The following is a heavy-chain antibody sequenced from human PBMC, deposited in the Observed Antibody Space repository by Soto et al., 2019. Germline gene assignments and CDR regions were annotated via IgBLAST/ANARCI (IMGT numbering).Heavy chain of an antibody. D-gene: IGHD3-22*01. CDR1: GGSISSYY. CDR3: ARGGYYYDSSGYFAFDI. Sequence: QVQLQESGPGLVKPSETLSLTCTVSGGSISSYYWSWIRQPPGKGLEWIGYIYYSGSTNYNPSLKSRVTISVDTSKNQFSLKLSSVTAADTAVYYCARGGYYYDSSGYFAFDIWGQGTMVTVSS. J-gene: IGHJ3*02. CDR2: IYYSGST. V-gene: IGHV4-59*01.